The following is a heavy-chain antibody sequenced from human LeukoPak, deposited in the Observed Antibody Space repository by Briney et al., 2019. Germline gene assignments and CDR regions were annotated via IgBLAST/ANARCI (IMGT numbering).Heavy chain of an antibody. CDR2: IYPSDSDT. CDR3: GSLYCGNGACYASFQEGAFDL. Sequence: GESLQISCRGSGYRFANYWIGWVRQMPGKGLEWIGVIYPSDSDTRYSPSFEGQVTISADKSGNTAYLQWSSLKASDTAMYYCGSLYCGNGACYASFQEGAFDLWGRGTMVTVSS. J-gene: IGHJ3*01. CDR1: GYRFANYW. D-gene: IGHD2-8*01. V-gene: IGHV5-51*01.